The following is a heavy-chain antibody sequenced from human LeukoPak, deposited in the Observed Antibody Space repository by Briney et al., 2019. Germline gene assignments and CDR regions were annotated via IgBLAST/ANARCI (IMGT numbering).Heavy chain of an antibody. CDR3: ARYLILDY. V-gene: IGHV3-7*04. D-gene: IGHD2-21*01. CDR2: INQDGTET. J-gene: IGHJ4*02. Sequence: SGGSLRLSCAASGFTFSSYEMNWVRQAPGNGLEWVANINQDGTETNYVDSVKGRFTISRDNAKKSLWLQMNSLRDEDTAVYYCARYLILDYWGQGTLVTVSS. CDR1: GFTFSSYE.